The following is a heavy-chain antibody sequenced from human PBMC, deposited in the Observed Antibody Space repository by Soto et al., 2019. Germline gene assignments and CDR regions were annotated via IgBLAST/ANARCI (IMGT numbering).Heavy chain of an antibody. D-gene: IGHD1-1*01. J-gene: IGHJ6*02. CDR3: AHINIHDNLIPRYYYYYAMDV. CDR1: GFSLTTGGVG. CDR2: IYGSDDE. Sequence: QITLKESGPTLVKPTQALTLTCTFSGFSLTTGGVGVGWIRQPPGKALEWVALIYGSDDERYSPSLKSRLTIHKATSINQVVLTVTNMDSVDAATYYCAHINIHDNLIPRYYYYYAMDVWGQGTAVTVSS. V-gene: IGHV2-5*01.